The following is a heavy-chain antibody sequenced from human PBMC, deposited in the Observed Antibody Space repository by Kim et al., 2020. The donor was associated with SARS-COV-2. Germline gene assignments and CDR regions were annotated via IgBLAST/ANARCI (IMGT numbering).Heavy chain of an antibody. V-gene: IGHV4-39*01. J-gene: IGHJ3*02. D-gene: IGHD2-2*01. CDR3: ARRLKLGYCSSTSCYGAFDI. Sequence: RVTISVDTSKNQFSLKLSSVTAADTAVYYCARRLKLGYCSSTSCYGAFDIWGQGTMVTVSS.